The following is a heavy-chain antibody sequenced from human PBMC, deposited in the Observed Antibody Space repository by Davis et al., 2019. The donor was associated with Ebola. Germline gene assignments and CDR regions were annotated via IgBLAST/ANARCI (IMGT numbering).Heavy chain of an antibody. CDR3: AKDPHSGSWYGYWFDP. CDR2: ISGNGLST. V-gene: IGHV3-23*01. Sequence: GESLKISCAASGFTFSNYWIHWVRLAPGKGLEWVSAISGNGLSTDYADSVKGRFTISRDNSKNTLYLQMNNLRGDDTAVYYCAKDPHSGSWYGYWFDPWGQGTLVTVSS. CDR1: GFTFSNYW. J-gene: IGHJ5*02. D-gene: IGHD6-13*01.